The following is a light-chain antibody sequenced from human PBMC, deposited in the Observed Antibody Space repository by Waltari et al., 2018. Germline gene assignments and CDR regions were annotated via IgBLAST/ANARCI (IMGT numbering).Light chain of an antibody. CDR2: AAS. Sequence: DIQMTQSPSSVSASVGERVTITCRASQGISSWLALYQQNPGKAPKLLIYAASSLQSGVPSRFSGSGSGTDFPLTISSLQPEDFATYYCQQANSFLLTFGGGTKVGIK. V-gene: IGKV1-12*01. CDR1: QGISSW. J-gene: IGKJ4*01. CDR3: QQANSFLLT.